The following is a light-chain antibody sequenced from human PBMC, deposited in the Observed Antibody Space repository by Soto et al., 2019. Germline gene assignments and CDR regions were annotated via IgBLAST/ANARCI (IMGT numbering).Light chain of an antibody. V-gene: IGKV2-28*01. J-gene: IGKJ5*01. CDR2: LGS. CDR1: QILLHSNGYKY. Sequence: DMVMTQSHLSLPVTIGEPASLSCRSSQILLHSNGYKYLDWYLQKPGQSPQLLIYLGSNRASGVPDRFSGSGSGTDFTLQISRVEAEDVGVYYCLVGTHGVTFGQVARLEIK. CDR3: LVGTHGVT.